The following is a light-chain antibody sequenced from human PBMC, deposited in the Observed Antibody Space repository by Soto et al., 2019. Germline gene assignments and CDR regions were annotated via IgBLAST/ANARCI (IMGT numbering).Light chain of an antibody. CDR1: QSVRSTY. Sequence: MEFTKSAGSLSLSPGERATLCCRASQSVRSTYLAWYQQKPGQAPRLLIYGASSRATGIPDRFSGSGSGTDFTLTISRLEPEDFAVYFCQQYGNSPRTFGQGTRLENK. J-gene: IGKJ5*01. CDR3: QQYGNSPRT. CDR2: GAS. V-gene: IGKV3-20*01.